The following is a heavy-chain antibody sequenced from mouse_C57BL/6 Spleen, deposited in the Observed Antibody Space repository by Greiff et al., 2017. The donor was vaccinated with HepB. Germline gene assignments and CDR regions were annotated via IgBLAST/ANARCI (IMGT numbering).Heavy chain of an antibody. V-gene: IGHV2-5*01. J-gene: IGHJ4*01. CDR1: GFSLTSYG. D-gene: IGHD1-1*01. CDR3: AIYHYGSSYAMDY. Sequence: VQLVESGPGLVQPSQSLSITCTVSGFSLTSYGVHWVRQSPGKGLEWLGVIWSGGSTDYNAAFMSRLSITKDNSTSQVFFKMNSLQADDSAIYYCAIYHYGSSYAMDYWGQGTSVTVSS. CDR2: IWSGGST.